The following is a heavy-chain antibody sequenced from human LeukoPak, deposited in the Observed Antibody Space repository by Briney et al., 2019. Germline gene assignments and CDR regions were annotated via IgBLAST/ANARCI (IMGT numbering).Heavy chain of an antibody. CDR1: GYSISSGYY. CDR2: IYHSGST. Sequence: PSETLSLTCTVSGYSISSGYYWGWIRQPPGKGLEWIGSIYHSGSTYYNPSLKSRVTISVDTSKNQFSLKLSSVTAADTAVYYCARILAILPKLDYWGQGTLVTVSS. J-gene: IGHJ4*02. CDR3: ARILAILPKLDY. V-gene: IGHV4-38-2*02. D-gene: IGHD5-18*01.